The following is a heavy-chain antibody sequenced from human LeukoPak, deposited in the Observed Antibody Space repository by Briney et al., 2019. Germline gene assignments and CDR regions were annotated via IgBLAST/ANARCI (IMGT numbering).Heavy chain of an antibody. V-gene: IGHV1-2*02. CDR1: GYTFTGYY. Sequence: ASVKVSCKPSGYTFTGYYLHWVRQAPGQALEWMGWINPNTGATIYAQKFQGRVTMSRDTSSSTAYMDLGYLRSDDTAVYFCARDRVGSGWPRPFYFEFWGQGTLVTVSS. D-gene: IGHD6-19*01. J-gene: IGHJ4*02. CDR2: INPNTGAT. CDR3: ARDRVGSGWPRPFYFEF.